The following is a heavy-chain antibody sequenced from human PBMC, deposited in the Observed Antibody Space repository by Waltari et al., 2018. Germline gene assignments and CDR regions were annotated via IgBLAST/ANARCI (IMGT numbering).Heavy chain of an antibody. J-gene: IGHJ4*02. CDR2: IWYDGSNK. D-gene: IGHD2-15*01. CDR3: ARDAIYCSGGSCFRPTYYFDY. Sequence: VQLLESGGGLVQPGGSLRLSCAASGFTFRSYGMHWVRQAPGKGLEWVAVIWYDGSNKYYADSVKGRFTISRDNSKNTLYLQMNSLRAEDTAVYYCARDAIYCSGGSCFRPTYYFDYWGQGTLVTVSS. CDR1: GFTFRSYG. V-gene: IGHV3-33*01.